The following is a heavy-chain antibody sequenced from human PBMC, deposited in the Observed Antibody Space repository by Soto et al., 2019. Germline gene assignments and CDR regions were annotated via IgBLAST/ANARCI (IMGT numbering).Heavy chain of an antibody. CDR2: ISGSGGSE. CDR3: AKGDTTMITDYYAMDV. V-gene: IGHV3-23*01. Sequence: GGSLRLSCAVSGFTFTSYAMTWVRQAPGKGLEWVSAISGSGGSEFYADSVKGRFTISRDNSKNTLYLQMKSLRAEDTALYYCAKGDTTMITDYYAMDVWGQGTTVTVS. CDR1: GFTFTSYA. J-gene: IGHJ6*02. D-gene: IGHD5-18*01.